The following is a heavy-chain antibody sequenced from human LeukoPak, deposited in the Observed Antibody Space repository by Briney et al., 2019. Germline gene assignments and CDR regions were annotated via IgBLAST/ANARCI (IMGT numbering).Heavy chain of an antibody. CDR1: GFTFSSYS. J-gene: IGHJ6*03. V-gene: IGHV3-7*01. CDR2: IKQDGSEK. Sequence: GGSLRLSCAASGFTFSSYSMNWVRQAPGKGLEWVANIKQDGSEKYYVDSVKGRFTISRDNAKNSLYLQMNSLRAEDTAVYYCARESIAAAGYYYYYYMDVWGKGTTVTVSS. CDR3: ARESIAAAGYYYYYYMDV. D-gene: IGHD6-13*01.